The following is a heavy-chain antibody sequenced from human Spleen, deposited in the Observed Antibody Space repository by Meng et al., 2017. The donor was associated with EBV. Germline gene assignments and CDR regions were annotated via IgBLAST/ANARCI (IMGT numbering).Heavy chain of an antibody. Sequence: VQMVEAGAEVKTPGSSVRVSCKASGGSISSYAVSWVRQAPGQGLEWMAGIFSMFGTTNNTQKFQGRVTVTADRSTNTAYMELSSLRSEDTAVYYCAIGITFFGVVRSWGQGTLVTVSS. J-gene: IGHJ4*02. CDR2: IFSMFGTT. D-gene: IGHD3-3*01. V-gene: IGHV1-69*06. CDR1: GGSISSYA. CDR3: AIGITFFGVVRS.